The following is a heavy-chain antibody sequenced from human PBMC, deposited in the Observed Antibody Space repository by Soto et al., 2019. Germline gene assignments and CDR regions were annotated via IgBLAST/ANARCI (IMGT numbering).Heavy chain of an antibody. V-gene: IGHV4-39*01. D-gene: IGHD6-19*01. J-gene: IGHJ6*02. CDR2: IYYSGST. Sequence: SETLSLTCTVSGGSISSSSYYWGWIRQPPGKGLEWIGSIYYSGSTYYNPSLKSRVTISVDTSKNQFSLKLSSVTAADTAVYYCARHAGSAWRYYYSGMDVWGQGTTATVYS. CDR3: ARHAGSAWRYYYSGMDV. CDR1: GGSISSSSYY.